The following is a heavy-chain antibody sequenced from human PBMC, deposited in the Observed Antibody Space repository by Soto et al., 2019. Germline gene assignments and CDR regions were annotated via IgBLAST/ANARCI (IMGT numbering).Heavy chain of an antibody. V-gene: IGHV4-59*01. CDR2: IYYSGST. Sequence: SETLSLTCTVSGGSISSYYWSWIRQPPGKGLEWIGYIYYSGSTNYNPSLKSRVTISVDTSKNQFSLKLSSVTAADTAVYYCARAAYGDYDYFDYWGQGTLVTAPQ. J-gene: IGHJ4*02. D-gene: IGHD4-17*01. CDR3: ARAAYGDYDYFDY. CDR1: GGSISSYY.